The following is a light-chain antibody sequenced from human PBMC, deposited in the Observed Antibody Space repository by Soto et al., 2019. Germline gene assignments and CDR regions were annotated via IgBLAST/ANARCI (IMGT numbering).Light chain of an antibody. J-gene: IGLJ2*01. CDR1: NIGSKS. CDR3: PVWDSSSDHP. V-gene: IGLV3-21*04. Sequence: SYELTQPPSVSVAPGKTARITCGGNNIGSKSVHWYQQKPGQAPVLVIYYDSDRPSGIPERFSGSNSGNTATLTISRVEASDEADYYCPVWDSSSDHPFGGGTKLTVL. CDR2: YDS.